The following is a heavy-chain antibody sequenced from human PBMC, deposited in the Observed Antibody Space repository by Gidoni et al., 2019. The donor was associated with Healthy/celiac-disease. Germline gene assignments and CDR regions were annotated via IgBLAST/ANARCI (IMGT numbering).Heavy chain of an antibody. CDR3: ARDYSSGWQTPLYYFDY. J-gene: IGHJ4*02. Sequence: QVQLVESGGGLVKPGGSLRLSCAASGFTFSDYYMSWIRQAPVKGLEWVSYISSSGSNIYYADSVRGRFTISRDNAKNSLYLQMNSLRAEDTAVYYCARDYSSGWQTPLYYFDYWGQGTLVTVSS. D-gene: IGHD6-19*01. CDR1: GFTFSDYY. V-gene: IGHV3-11*01. CDR2: ISSSGSNI.